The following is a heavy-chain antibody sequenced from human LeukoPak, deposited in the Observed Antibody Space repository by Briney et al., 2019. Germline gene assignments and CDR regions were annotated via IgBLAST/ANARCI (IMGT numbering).Heavy chain of an antibody. V-gene: IGHV4-34*01. J-gene: IGHJ4*02. Sequence: PSETLSLTCAVYGGSFSGYYWSWIRQPPGKGLEWIGEINHSGSTNYNPSLKSRVTISVDTSKNQFSLKLSSVTAADTAVYYCARGGSDKNRRRHPTRGYYFDYWGQGTLVTVSS. D-gene: IGHD5-12*01. CDR1: GGSFSGYY. CDR3: ARGGSDKNRRRHPTRGYYFDY. CDR2: INHSGST.